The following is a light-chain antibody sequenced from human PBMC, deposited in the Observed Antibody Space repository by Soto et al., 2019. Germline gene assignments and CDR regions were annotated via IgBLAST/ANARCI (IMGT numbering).Light chain of an antibody. CDR1: QSVSNNY. V-gene: IGKV3-20*01. CDR2: GAS. CDR3: QQYGSSGT. J-gene: IGKJ1*01. Sequence: EIVMTQSPATLSLSPGXXAXXXXXASQSVSNNYSAWYQQKPGXXPXXLIYGASNRATGIPDRFSGSGSGTEFTLTISRLEPEDSAVDDCQQYGSSGTFGQGTKVDI.